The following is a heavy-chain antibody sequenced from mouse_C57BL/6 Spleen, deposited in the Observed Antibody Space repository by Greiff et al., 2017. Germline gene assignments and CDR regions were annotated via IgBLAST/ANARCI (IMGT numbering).Heavy chain of an antibody. Sequence: QVQLQQPGAELVKPGASVKMSCKASGYTFTSYWITWVKQRPGQGLEWIGDIYPGSGSTNYNEKFKSKATLTVDTSSSTAYMQLSSLTSEDSAVYYCARQDSHYYGSSPFDYWGQGTTLTVSS. CDR3: ARQDSHYYGSSPFDY. CDR2: IYPGSGST. V-gene: IGHV1-55*01. J-gene: IGHJ2*01. CDR1: GYTFTSYW. D-gene: IGHD1-1*01.